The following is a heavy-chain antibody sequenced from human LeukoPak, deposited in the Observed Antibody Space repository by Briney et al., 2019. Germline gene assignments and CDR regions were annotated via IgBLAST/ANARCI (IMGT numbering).Heavy chain of an antibody. CDR1: GGPISSYY. D-gene: IGHD2-15*01. V-gene: IGHV4-59*01. CDR3: ARDQVATGLFDY. J-gene: IGHJ4*02. CDR2: IYYSGST. Sequence: SETLSLTCTVSGGPISSYYWIWIRQPPGKGLEWIGYIYYSGSTNYNPSLKSRVTISVDTSKNQFSLKLSSVTAADTAVYYCARDQVATGLFDYWGQGTLVTVSS.